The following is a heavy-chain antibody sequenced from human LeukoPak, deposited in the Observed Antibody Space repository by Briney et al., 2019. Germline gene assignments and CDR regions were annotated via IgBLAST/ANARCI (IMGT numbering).Heavy chain of an antibody. D-gene: IGHD2-15*01. V-gene: IGHV1-8*01. CDR1: GYTFTGYD. Sequence: ASVTVSCKASGYTFTGYDINWVRQAAGQGLEWMGWMNPNSGTTGFAQKFQGRITMTRDTSISTAYMELSSLRSEDTAVYYCARVFCSGGNCYRYFDYWGQGTLVTVSS. CDR2: MNPNSGTT. J-gene: IGHJ4*02. CDR3: ARVFCSGGNCYRYFDY.